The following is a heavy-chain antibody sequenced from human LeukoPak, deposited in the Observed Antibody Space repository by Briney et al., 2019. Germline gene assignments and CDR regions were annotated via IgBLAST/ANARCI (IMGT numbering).Heavy chain of an antibody. J-gene: IGHJ1*01. V-gene: IGHV4-34*01. Sequence: SETLSLTCAVYGGSFSGYYWSWIRQPPGKGLEWIGSIYYSGSTYYNPSLKSRVTISVDTSKNQFSLKLSSVTAADTAVYYCATVLKPQTPQYFQHWGQGTLVTVSS. CDR3: ATVLKPQTPQYFQH. CDR2: IYYSGST. CDR1: GGSFSGYY.